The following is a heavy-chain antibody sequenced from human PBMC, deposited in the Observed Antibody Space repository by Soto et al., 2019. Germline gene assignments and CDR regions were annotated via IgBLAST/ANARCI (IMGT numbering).Heavy chain of an antibody. V-gene: IGHV4-4*09. CDR3: ATYTVGEGGRGY. J-gene: IGHJ4*02. Sequence: QVQLQESGPGLVKPSETLSLTCTVSGGSMRGQHWSWIRQPPGKGLEWLGHHSDGTNYNPSLKSRITISTDTSKNQFSLKLSSVTAADTAVYYCATYTVGEGGRGYWGQGTLVTVSS. CDR2: HHSDGT. D-gene: IGHD3-16*01. CDR1: GGSMRGQH.